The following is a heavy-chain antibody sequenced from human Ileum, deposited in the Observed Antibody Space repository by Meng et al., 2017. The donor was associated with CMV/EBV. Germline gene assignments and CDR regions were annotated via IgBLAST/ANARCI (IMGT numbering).Heavy chain of an antibody. J-gene: IGHJ4*02. CDR1: GGSTLGSDCL. V-gene: IGHV4-39*07. D-gene: IGHD1-26*01. CDR3: ASGIKSGIVDY. Sequence: ESGVCMVHTSVSLTPLSGVSGGSTLGSDCLWCATHQSPREVLELFGTNYYSGSTNYNPSLTTGGTVFADPSNNQFFLKMTFVTAAETAVYYCASGIKSGIVDYWGQGILVTVSS. CDR2: NYYSGST.